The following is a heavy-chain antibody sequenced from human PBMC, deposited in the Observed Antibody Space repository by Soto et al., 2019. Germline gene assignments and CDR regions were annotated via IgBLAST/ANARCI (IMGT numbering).Heavy chain of an antibody. J-gene: IGHJ6*02. CDR2: ISAYNGNT. D-gene: IGHD6-6*01. Sequence: ASVKVSCKASGYTFTSYGISWVRQAPGQGLEWMGWISAYNGNTNYAQKLQGRVTMTTDTSTSTAYMELRSLRSDDTAVYYCARDRDNSSYYYYYYGMDVWGQGTTVTVSS. CDR1: GYTFTSYG. CDR3: ARDRDNSSYYYYYYGMDV. V-gene: IGHV1-18*01.